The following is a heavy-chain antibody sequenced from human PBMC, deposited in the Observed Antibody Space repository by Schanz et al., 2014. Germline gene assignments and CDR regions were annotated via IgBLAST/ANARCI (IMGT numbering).Heavy chain of an antibody. V-gene: IGHV3-21*05. CDR3: ARNRGSGGQNWYFDL. CDR2: IGSSSSRI. Sequence: EVKMVESGGGLVKPGGSLRLSCAASGFTFSSNSMNWVRQAPGKGLEWISYIGSSSSRIDHADSVKGRFTISRDNTKNSLFLQLNSLRADDTAVYYCARNRGSGGQNWYFDLWGRGTLVTVSS. CDR1: GFTFSSNS. D-gene: IGHD1-26*01. J-gene: IGHJ2*01.